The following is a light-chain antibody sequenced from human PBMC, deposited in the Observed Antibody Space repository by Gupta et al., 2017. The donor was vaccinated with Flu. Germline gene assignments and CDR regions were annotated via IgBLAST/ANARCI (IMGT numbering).Light chain of an antibody. V-gene: IGLV2-14*01. J-gene: IGLJ3*02. CDR3: ASDTTRSTWV. CDR2: GVD. Sequence: QSALPQPASVSGSPGQSITISCPGTSSDVGDYNYVAWFQQHPDQAPKLVIYGVDKRPAGVSDRFSGSKSGNTASLTIAGLQTEDESDYYCASDTTRSTWVFGGGTTLTVL. CDR1: SSDVGDYNY.